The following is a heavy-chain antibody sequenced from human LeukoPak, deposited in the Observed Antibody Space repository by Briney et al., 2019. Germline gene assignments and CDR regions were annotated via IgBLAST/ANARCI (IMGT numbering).Heavy chain of an antibody. Sequence: SETLSLTCAVYGGSFSGYYWSWIRQPPGKGLEWIGEINRGSTNYNPALKSRVTISVDTSKSQFSLKLSSVTGADTAVYCCALMVPFDYWGQGTLVTVSS. V-gene: IGHV4-34*01. D-gene: IGHD2-8*01. J-gene: IGHJ4*02. CDR2: INRGST. CDR1: GGSFSGYY. CDR3: ALMVPFDY.